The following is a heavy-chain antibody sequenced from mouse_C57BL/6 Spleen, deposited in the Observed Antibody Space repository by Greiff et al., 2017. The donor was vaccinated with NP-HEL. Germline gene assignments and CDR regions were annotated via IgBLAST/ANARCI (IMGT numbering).Heavy chain of an antibody. Sequence: QVQLKQSGPELVKPGASVKISCKASGYAFSSSWMNWVKQRPGKGLEWIGRIYPGDGDTNYNGKFKGKATLTADKSSSTAYMQLSSLTSEDSAVYFCARSGLIDYGSRYYFDYWGQGTTRTVSS. CDR1: GYAFSSSW. V-gene: IGHV1-82*01. CDR3: ARSGLIDYGSRYYFDY. D-gene: IGHD1-1*01. J-gene: IGHJ2*01. CDR2: IYPGDGDT.